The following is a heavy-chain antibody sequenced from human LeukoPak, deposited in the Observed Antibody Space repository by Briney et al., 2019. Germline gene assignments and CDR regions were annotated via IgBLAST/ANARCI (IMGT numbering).Heavy chain of an antibody. J-gene: IGHJ4*02. CDR2: INPNSGGT. CDR3: ARDSTLRYYYDSSGYYYGVDY. D-gene: IGHD3-22*01. V-gene: IGHV1-2*06. Sequence: EASVKVSCKASGYTFTGYYMHWVRQAPGQGLEWMGRINPNSGGTNYAQKFQGRVTMTRDTSISTAYMELSRLRSDDTAVYYCARDSTLRYYYDSSGYYYGVDYWGQGTLVTVSS. CDR1: GYTFTGYY.